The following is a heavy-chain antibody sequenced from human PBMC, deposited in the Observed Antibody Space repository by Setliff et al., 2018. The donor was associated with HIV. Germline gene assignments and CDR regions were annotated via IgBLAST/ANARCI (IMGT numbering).Heavy chain of an antibody. CDR1: GYTFTNYD. Sequence: ASVKVSCKASGYTFTNYDINWVRQVTGQGLEWMGWMNPNSGNTGYGQKFQGRVTMTRDTSISTAYMELSNLGSEDTAVYYCARGHYSGPSGWGQGTLVTVSS. CDR3: ARGHYSGPSG. J-gene: IGHJ4*02. CDR2: MNPNSGNT. V-gene: IGHV1-8*01. D-gene: IGHD6-6*01.